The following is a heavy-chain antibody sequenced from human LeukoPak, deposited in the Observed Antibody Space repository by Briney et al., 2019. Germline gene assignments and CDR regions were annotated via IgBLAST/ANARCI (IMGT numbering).Heavy chain of an antibody. Sequence: SETLSLTCAVYGGSFGGYYWSWIRQPPGKGLEWIGEINHSGSTNYNPSLKSRVTISVDTSKNQFSLKLSSVTAADTAVYYCARGVFSRSSWYSHYYMDVWGKGTTVTVSS. D-gene: IGHD6-13*01. V-gene: IGHV4-34*01. CDR2: INHSGST. J-gene: IGHJ6*03. CDR1: GGSFGGYY. CDR3: ARGVFSRSSWYSHYYMDV.